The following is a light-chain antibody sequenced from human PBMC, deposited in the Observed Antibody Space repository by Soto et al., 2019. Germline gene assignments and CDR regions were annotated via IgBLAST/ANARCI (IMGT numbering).Light chain of an antibody. V-gene: IGKV1-16*02. J-gene: IGKJ4*01. CDR1: QGINNF. Sequence: DIQMTQSPSSLSASVGDTVTITCRASQGINNFLAWFQQKPGKAPKSLIYGASSLQSGVPSKFSGSGSDTGFTLTISSLQPEDSATYFCQQYHSYPVTFGGGPRWRSN. CDR2: GAS. CDR3: QQYHSYPVT.